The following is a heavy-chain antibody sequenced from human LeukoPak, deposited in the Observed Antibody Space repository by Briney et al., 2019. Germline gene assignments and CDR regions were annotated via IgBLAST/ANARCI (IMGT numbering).Heavy chain of an antibody. CDR3: AKDHPYGY. J-gene: IGHJ4*02. CDR2: ISSSSSYI. CDR1: GFTFSSYS. Sequence: PGGSLRLSCAASGFTFSSYSMNWVRQAPGKGLEWVSSISSSSSYIKYADSVKGRFTISRDNSKNTLYLQMNSLRAEDTAVYYCAKDHPYGYWGQGTLVTVSS. D-gene: IGHD4-17*01. V-gene: IGHV3-21*04.